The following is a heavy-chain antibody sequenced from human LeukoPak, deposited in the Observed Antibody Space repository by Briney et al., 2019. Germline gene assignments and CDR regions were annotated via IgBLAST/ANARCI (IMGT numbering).Heavy chain of an antibody. CDR2: ISGSGGST. D-gene: IGHD6-6*01. Sequence: GGSLRLSCAASGFTFSSYAMSWVRQAPGKGLEWVSAISGSGGSTYYADSVKGRFTISRDSSKNTLYLQMNSLRAEDTAVYYCAKALEYSSSSPPNYWGQGTLVTVSS. CDR3: AKALEYSSSSPPNY. V-gene: IGHV3-23*01. J-gene: IGHJ4*02. CDR1: GFTFSSYA.